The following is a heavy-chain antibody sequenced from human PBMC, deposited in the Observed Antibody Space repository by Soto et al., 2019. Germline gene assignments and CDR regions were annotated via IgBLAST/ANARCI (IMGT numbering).Heavy chain of an antibody. CDR3: ARESEDLTSNFDY. J-gene: IGHJ4*02. CDR1: GFTFTRYS. CDR2: ISSTSNYI. V-gene: IGHV3-21*06. Sequence: VGSLRLSCAASGFTFTRYSMNWVRQAPGKGLGWVSSISSTSNYIYYGDFMKGRFTISRDNAKNSLYLEMNSLRAEDTAVYYCARESEDLTSNFDYWGQGTLVTVSS.